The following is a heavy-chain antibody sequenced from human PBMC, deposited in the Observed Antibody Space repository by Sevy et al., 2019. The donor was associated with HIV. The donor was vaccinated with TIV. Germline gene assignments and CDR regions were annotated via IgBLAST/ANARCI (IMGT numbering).Heavy chain of an antibody. CDR3: AERTNDVYYYGMDV. Sequence: SQTLSLTCAISGDSVSSYRASWNWIRQSPSRGLEWLGRTYYRSKWFNDYATSVKSRITINADTSKNQFSQQLNSVTPEDTAVYYCAERTNDVYYYGMDVWAQGTTVTVSS. V-gene: IGHV6-1*01. CDR2: TYYRSKWFN. J-gene: IGHJ6*02. CDR1: GDSVSSYRAS.